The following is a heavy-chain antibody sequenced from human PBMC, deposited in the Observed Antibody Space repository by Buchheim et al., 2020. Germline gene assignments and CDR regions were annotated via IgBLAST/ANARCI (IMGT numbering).Heavy chain of an antibody. CDR3: ARDYDFAGRGAFDI. J-gene: IGHJ3*02. CDR2: VFPGDSDT. V-gene: IGHV5-51*01. Sequence: EVQLAQSGAEVKKPGDSLKISCKASGYSFTTYWIGWVRQMPGKGLEWMGIVFPGDSDTTYGPSFRGQVTISADMSISTAYLQWTSLKVSDTAMYYCARDYDFAGRGAFDIWGQGT. D-gene: IGHD3-3*01. CDR1: GYSFTTYW.